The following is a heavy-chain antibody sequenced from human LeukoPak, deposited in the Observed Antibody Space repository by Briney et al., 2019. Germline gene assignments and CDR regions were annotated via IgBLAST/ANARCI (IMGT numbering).Heavy chain of an antibody. CDR3: SRDGQAPGIYFDL. Sequence: GGSLRLSCTASGFAFNTYWMNWVRQAPGQGLEWVANINQDESEKYYVDSVKGRFTITTDNAENSLYPQMNSLRPDDSALYYCSRDGQAPGIYFDLWGQGALVTISS. V-gene: IGHV3-7*01. CDR2: INQDESEK. CDR1: GFAFNTYW. J-gene: IGHJ4*02.